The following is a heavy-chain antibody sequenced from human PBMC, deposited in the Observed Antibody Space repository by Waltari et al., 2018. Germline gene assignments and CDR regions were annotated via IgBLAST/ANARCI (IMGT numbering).Heavy chain of an antibody. V-gene: IGHV3-21*01. Sequence: EVQLVESGGDLVKPGGAVRLACAASGFTFSSYTINEIRQAPGRGREWVSSISSRSSYRYYADSVKGRFTIARDNAKNSLYLKMNSLRAEDTAVYYCARDGIGTGRWSHILHAERYLDYWGQGTLVTVSS. J-gene: IGHJ4*02. CDR2: ISSRSSYR. D-gene: IGHD2-15*01. CDR1: GFTFSSYT. CDR3: ARDGIGTGRWSHILHAERYLDY.